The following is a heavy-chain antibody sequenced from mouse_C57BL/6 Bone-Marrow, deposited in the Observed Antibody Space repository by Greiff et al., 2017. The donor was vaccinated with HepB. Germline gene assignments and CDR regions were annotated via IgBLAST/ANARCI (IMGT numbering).Heavy chain of an antibody. CDR3: ARDYYGSRGRYFDV. J-gene: IGHJ1*03. CDR1: GYSITSGYY. V-gene: IGHV3-6*01. Sequence: DVQLQESGPGLVKPSQSLSLTCSVTGYSITSGYYWNWIRQFPGNKLEWMGYISYDGSNNYNPSLKNRISITRDTSKNQFFLKLNSVTTEDTATYYCARDYYGSRGRYFDVWGTGTTLTVSS. CDR2: ISYDGSN. D-gene: IGHD1-1*01.